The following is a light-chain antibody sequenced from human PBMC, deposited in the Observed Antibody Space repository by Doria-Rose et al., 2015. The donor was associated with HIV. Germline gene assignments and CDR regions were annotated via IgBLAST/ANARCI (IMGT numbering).Light chain of an antibody. V-gene: IGKV1-5*03. J-gene: IGKJ1*01. CDR2: KAS. CDR1: QSISNW. Sequence: DIRVTQSPSTLSASVGDRVTITCRASQSISNWLAWYQQKPGQAPKLLIYKASTLQSGVPSRFRGSGSGTEFTLTINGLQPDDFATYYCQHFDKYFSWTFGHGTKVDIK. CDR3: QHFDKYFSWT.